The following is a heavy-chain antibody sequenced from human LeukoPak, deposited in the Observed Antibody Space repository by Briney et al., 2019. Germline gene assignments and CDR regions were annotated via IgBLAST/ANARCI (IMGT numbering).Heavy chain of an antibody. V-gene: IGHV1-18*01. J-gene: IGHJ4*02. CDR1: GYTFTSSG. Sequence: VASVKVSCKTSGYTFTSSGITWVRQAPGQGLGWMGCISTYNGYSKYAQNLQGTVTITADTSTTTAYMDLTSLRSDDTAVYYCAKNSSGGYSDYWGQGTLVTVSS. CDR3: AKNSSGGYSDY. D-gene: IGHD6-19*01. CDR2: ISTYNGYS.